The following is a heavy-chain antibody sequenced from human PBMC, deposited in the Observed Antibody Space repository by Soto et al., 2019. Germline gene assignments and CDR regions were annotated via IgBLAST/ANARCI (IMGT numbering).Heavy chain of an antibody. CDR1: GYTFTSYA. CDR2: INAGNGNT. CDR3: ASSGWYTGWFDP. J-gene: IGHJ5*02. Sequence: GASVKVSCKASGYTFTSYAIHWVRQAPGQRLEWMGWINAGNGNTKYSQKFQGRVTITRDTSASTAYMELSSLRSEDTAVYYCASSGWYTGWFDPWGQGTLVTVSS. D-gene: IGHD6-19*01. V-gene: IGHV1-3*01.